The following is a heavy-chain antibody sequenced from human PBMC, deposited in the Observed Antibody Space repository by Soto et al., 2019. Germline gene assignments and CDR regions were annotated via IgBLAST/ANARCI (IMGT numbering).Heavy chain of an antibody. CDR2: IKSKTDGGTT. Sequence: EVQLVESGGGLVKPGGSLRLSCAASGFTFSNAWMNWVRQAPGKGLEWVGRIKSKTDGGTTDYAAPVKGRFTISRDDSKNTLYLQMNSLKTEDTAVYYCTTDAGGPNRAYCTNGVCYVFDPWGQGTLVTVSS. CDR1: GFTFSNAW. J-gene: IGHJ5*02. D-gene: IGHD2-8*01. V-gene: IGHV3-15*07. CDR3: TTDAGGPNRAYCTNGVCYVFDP.